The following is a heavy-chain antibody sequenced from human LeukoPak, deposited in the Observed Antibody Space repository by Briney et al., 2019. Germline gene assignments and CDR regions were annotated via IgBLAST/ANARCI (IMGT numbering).Heavy chain of an antibody. Sequence: SETLSLTCTVSGGSISSYYWSWIRQPPGKGLEWIGYIYYSGSSNYNPSLKSRVTISVDTSKNQFSLKLSSVTAADTAVYYCARVYYGRTYDYWYFDLWGRGTLVTVSS. CDR3: ARVYYGRTYDYWYFDL. D-gene: IGHD3-10*01. CDR1: GGSISSYY. V-gene: IGHV4-59*12. CDR2: IYYSGSS. J-gene: IGHJ2*01.